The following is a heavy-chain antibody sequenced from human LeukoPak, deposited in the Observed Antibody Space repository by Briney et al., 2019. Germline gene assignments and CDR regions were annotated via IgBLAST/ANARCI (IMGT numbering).Heavy chain of an antibody. CDR2: INHRGST. Sequence: PSETLSLTCVVYGGSFSGYYWNWIRQSPGKGLEWIGEINHRGSTNYNPSLKSRVTISVDTSKNQFSLKLSSVTAADTAVYYCARAKTLYYFGSGSRNPNAFDIWGQGTMVTVSS. CDR1: GGSFSGYY. V-gene: IGHV4-34*01. D-gene: IGHD3-10*01. J-gene: IGHJ3*02. CDR3: ARAKTLYYFGSGSRNPNAFDI.